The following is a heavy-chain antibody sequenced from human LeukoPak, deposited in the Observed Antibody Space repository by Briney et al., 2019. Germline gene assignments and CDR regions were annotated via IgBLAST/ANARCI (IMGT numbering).Heavy chain of an antibody. V-gene: IGHV3-74*01. Sequence: GGSLRLSCAASGFTFSSYWMYWVRQAPGKGLVWVSRINTDGSSTSYADSVKGRFSISRDNAKNTLDLQMNSLRADDTAVYYCARQTGATTTGGYYFDHWGQGTLVTASS. D-gene: IGHD1-26*01. J-gene: IGHJ4*02. CDR1: GFTFSSYW. CDR2: INTDGSST. CDR3: ARQTGATTTGGYYFDH.